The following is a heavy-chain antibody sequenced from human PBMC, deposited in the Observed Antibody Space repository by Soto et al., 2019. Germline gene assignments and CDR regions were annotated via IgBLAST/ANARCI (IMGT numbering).Heavy chain of an antibody. CDR2: VSGSGDKT. J-gene: IGHJ4*02. CDR1: GFIFKHYA. D-gene: IGHD3-10*01. CDR3: ATSWFDFLYHFDY. V-gene: IGHV3-23*01. Sequence: EVQLLDSGGGLVQPGGSLRLSGAASGFIFKHYAMNWIRQAPGKGLEWVSSVSGSGDKTYYADSVKGRFTISRDTSKNTLYLDMSSLRAEDTAIYYCATSWFDFLYHFDYWGQGALVLVSS.